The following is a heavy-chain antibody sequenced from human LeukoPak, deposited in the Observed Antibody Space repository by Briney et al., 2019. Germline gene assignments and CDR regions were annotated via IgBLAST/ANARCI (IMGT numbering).Heavy chain of an antibody. CDR3: ARHLVHRFDP. J-gene: IGHJ5*02. CDR2: TYSGGST. Sequence: SETLSLTCTVSGDSISSSSYYWGWIRQPPGKRLEWIGSTYSGGSTYYNPSLKSRVTMSVDTSKNQFSLKLSSVTAADTAVYYCARHLVHRFDPWGQGTLVTVSS. V-gene: IGHV4-39*01. CDR1: GDSISSSSYY.